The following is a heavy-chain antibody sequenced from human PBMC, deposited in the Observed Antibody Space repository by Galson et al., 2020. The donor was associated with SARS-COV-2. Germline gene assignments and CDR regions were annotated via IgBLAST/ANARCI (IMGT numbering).Heavy chain of an antibody. J-gene: IGHJ5*02. CDR2: FDPDAGET. V-gene: IGHV1-24*01. CDR3: ATACTFRSTSCYTGWVDP. Sequence: SVKVSCNVSGYTLTELSMHWVRQAPGKGLEWMGGFDPDAGETIYAQNFQGSVTMTEDTSTDTAYMELSSLRTEDTTVYYCATACTFRSTSCYTGWVDPWGQGTLVTVSS. CDR1: GYTLTELS. D-gene: IGHD2-2*02.